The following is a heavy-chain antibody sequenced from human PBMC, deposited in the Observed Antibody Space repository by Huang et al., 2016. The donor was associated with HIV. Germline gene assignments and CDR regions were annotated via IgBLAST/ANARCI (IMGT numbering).Heavy chain of an antibody. CDR3: ASQHIGAAATWF. J-gene: IGHJ1*01. Sequence: QLQLQESGPGQVKPSETLSLTCTVSGDFISSTNYYWGWIRQSPGKGLEWVGSGYQSGSTNYNPSLKGRVTLSVDTSRNQFSLRLNSVTAADTAVYYCASQHIGAAATWFWGRGTQVAVSS. V-gene: IGHV4-39*01. CDR2: GYQSGST. CDR1: GDFISSTNYY. D-gene: IGHD6-13*01.